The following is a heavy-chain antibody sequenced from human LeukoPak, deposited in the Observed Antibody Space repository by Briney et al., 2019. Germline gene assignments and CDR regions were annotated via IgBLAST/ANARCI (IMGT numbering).Heavy chain of an antibody. Sequence: SETLSLTCTVSGGSISRYYWSWIRQPPGKGLEWIGYIYYSGSTNYNPSLKSRVTISVDTSKNQFSLKLSSVSAADTAVYYCASGRTVNYYYGMDVWGKGTTVTVSS. CDR3: ASGRTVNYYYGMDV. J-gene: IGHJ6*04. CDR2: IYYSGST. CDR1: GGSISRYY. V-gene: IGHV4-59*01. D-gene: IGHD4-17*01.